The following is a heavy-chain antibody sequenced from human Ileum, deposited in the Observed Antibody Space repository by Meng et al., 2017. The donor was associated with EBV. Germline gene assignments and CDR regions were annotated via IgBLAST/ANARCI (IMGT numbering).Heavy chain of an antibody. Sequence: QVQLVQSGAEVKKPGASVKVSCKASGYTFTSYYMHWVRQAPGQGIEWMGWISAYNGNTNYAQTLQGRLTMTTDTSTSTAYMELRSLRSDDTAVYYCARVEVGITSGDYWGQGTLVTVSS. CDR1: GYTFTSYY. CDR2: ISAYNGNT. J-gene: IGHJ4*02. V-gene: IGHV1-18*04. CDR3: ARVEVGITSGDY. D-gene: IGHD1-26*01.